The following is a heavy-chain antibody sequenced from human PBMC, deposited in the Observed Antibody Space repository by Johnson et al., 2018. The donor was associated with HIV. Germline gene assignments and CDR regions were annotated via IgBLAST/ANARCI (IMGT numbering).Heavy chain of an antibody. D-gene: IGHD3-22*01. Sequence: VQLVESGGGLVQPGGSLRVSCAASGFKYAASGLAFSNYAVKWVSHTPGGDGGTSFADSVRGRYIISRDNSKNTLYLQMNNLRAEDTAVYYCARVDRPYYYDSSDAPNAFDIWGQGTMVIVSS. CDR3: ARVDRPYYYDSSDAPNAFDI. V-gene: IGHV3-23*04. J-gene: IGHJ3*02. CDR1: GFKYAA. CDR2: TPGGDGGT.